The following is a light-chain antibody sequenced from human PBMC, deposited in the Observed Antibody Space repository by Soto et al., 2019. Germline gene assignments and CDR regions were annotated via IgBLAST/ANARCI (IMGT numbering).Light chain of an antibody. Sequence: EIVLTQSPATLSLSPGARATLSCGASQSVTGNYLAWFQQRPGQAPRLLIYGASTRASGIPDRFSGSGSGTDFTLLISRLEPEDFAVYYCQQYGSTPRTFGGGTNVEIK. CDR2: GAS. CDR3: QQYGSTPRT. CDR1: QSVTGNY. J-gene: IGKJ4*01. V-gene: IGKV3-20*01.